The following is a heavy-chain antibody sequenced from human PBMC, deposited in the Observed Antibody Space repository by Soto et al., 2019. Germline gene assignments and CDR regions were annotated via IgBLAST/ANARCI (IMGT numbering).Heavy chain of an antibody. CDR2: IFYTGKT. V-gene: IGHV4-59*11. D-gene: IGHD2-2*01. J-gene: IGHJ4*02. CDR1: PDSLNGHY. Sequence: QVQLQESGPGLVKPSETLSLTCTVSPDSLNGHYWSWLRQTPGKELEWIGYIFYTGKTNYNSSLTSRVTMTLDTFENQFSLQLTSVISADTAIYYCARGAGIVLVPDAIFDSWGQGTLVTVSS. CDR3: ARGAGIVLVPDAIFDS.